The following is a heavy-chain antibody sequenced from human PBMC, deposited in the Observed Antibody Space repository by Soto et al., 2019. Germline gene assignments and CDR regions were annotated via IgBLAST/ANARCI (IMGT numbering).Heavy chain of an antibody. D-gene: IGHD3-10*01. V-gene: IGHV4-34*01. CDR1: GGSFSGYY. CDR3: ANLMRFGERKYYYYYYGMDV. Sequence: SETLSLTCAVYGGSFSGYYWSWICLPPGKGLEWIGEINHSGSTNYNPSLKSRVTISVDTSKNQFSLKLSSVTAADTAVYYCANLMRFGERKYYYYYYGMDVWGQGTTVTVSS. CDR2: INHSGST. J-gene: IGHJ6*02.